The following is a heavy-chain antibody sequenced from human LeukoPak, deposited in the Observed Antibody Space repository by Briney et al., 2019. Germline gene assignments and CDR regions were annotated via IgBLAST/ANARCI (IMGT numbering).Heavy chain of an antibody. V-gene: IGHV4-59*08. CDR1: GGSISSYY. CDR2: IHYNGNT. D-gene: IGHD4-17*01. CDR3: VRTGEITTVCDY. J-gene: IGHJ4*02. Sequence: SETLSLTCTVSGGSISSYYWSWIRQTPGKGLEWIANIHYNGNTNYNPSLRSRVTISADTSNNQFSLRLSSVTAADTAVYYCVRTGEITTVCDYWGRGALVTVSS.